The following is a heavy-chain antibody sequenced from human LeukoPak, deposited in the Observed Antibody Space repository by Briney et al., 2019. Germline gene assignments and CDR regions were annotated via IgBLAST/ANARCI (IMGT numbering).Heavy chain of an antibody. CDR1: GDTFTFYA. V-gene: IGHV1-69*04. Sequence: SVKVSCKASGDTFTFYAINWVRQAPGQGLEWMGRIIPIPGMANYAQKFQGRVTITADSSTSTAYMEVSSLRSEDTAVYYCARSLIYLSGGSWYAACYIWGEGTMVTVSS. CDR2: IIPIPGMA. D-gene: IGHD2-15*01. CDR3: ARSLIYLSGGSWYAACYI. J-gene: IGHJ3*02.